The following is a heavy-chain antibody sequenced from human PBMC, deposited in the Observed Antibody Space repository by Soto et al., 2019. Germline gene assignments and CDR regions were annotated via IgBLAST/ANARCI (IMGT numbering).Heavy chain of an antibody. Sequence: QVQLQESGPGLVEPSGTLSLTCAVSLVSISSGNWWSWVRQPPGRGLEYIGEISHSGTTNYNPSLESVRTISLDASKNQFSLMLTSETAADTGVYYCATKNVPTPGSYWGRGTLVIVSS. V-gene: IGHV4-4*02. CDR1: LVSISSGNW. D-gene: IGHD1-26*01. J-gene: IGHJ4*02. CDR2: ISHSGTT. CDR3: ATKNVPTPGSY.